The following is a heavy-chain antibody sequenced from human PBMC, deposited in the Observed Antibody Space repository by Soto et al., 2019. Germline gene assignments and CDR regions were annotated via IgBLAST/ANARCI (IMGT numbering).Heavy chain of an antibody. Sequence: SETRSRTWTVSGGSVSDGMYYGIWIRQPPGKGLDWIGNVYFTGTTIYNPSLKSRVTMSVDTYKDQFFLKLTSVTAADTAVSYCARYCNNSDCRHLYYFDDWGLGTLVTVSS. J-gene: IGHJ4*02. CDR2: VYFTGTT. V-gene: IGHV4-61*01. CDR3: ARYCNNSDCRHLYYFDD. CDR1: GGSVSDGMYY. D-gene: IGHD2-8*01.